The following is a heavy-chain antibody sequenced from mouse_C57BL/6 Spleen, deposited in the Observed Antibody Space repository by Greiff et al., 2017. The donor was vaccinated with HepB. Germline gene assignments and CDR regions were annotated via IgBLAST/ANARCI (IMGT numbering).Heavy chain of an antibody. Sequence: VKLMESGPGLVAPSQSLSITCTVSGFSLTSYGVSWVRQPPGKGLEWLGVIWGDGSTNYHSAIISRLSISKDNSKSKVCLKLNSLQTDDTATYYCAKEDGSSLGWFAYWGQGTLVTVSA. D-gene: IGHD1-1*01. J-gene: IGHJ3*01. CDR3: AKEDGSSLGWFAY. CDR2: IWGDGST. V-gene: IGHV2-3*01. CDR1: GFSLTSYG.